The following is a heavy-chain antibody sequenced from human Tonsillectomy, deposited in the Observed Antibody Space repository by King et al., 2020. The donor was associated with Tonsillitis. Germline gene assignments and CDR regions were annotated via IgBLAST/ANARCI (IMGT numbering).Heavy chain of an antibody. CDR3: ARDRVIPVAANYYYYDMDV. D-gene: IGHD6-19*01. Sequence: VQLVESGGGMVQPGRSLRLFCAASGFTFSSYGMHWVRQAPGKGLEWVAVISYDGSNKYCTDSVKGRFTISRDNSKNTLYLQMNSLRAEDTGVYYCARDRVIPVAANYYYYDMDVWGQGTTVTVSS. CDR2: ISYDGSNK. J-gene: IGHJ6*02. V-gene: IGHV3-30*03. CDR1: GFTFSSYG.